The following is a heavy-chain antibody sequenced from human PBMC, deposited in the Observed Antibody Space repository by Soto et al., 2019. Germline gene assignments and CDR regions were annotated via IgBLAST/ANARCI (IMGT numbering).Heavy chain of an antibody. CDR2: ISYDGSNK. V-gene: IGHV3-30-3*01. CDR1: GFTFSSYA. CDR3: ARVVGSGEEGNAFDI. J-gene: IGHJ3*02. D-gene: IGHD3-10*01. Sequence: GGSLRLSCAASGFTFSSYAMHWVRQAPGKGLEWVAVISYDGSNKYYADSVKGRFTIARDNAKNTLYLQMNSLRAEDTAVYYCARVVGSGEEGNAFDIWGQGTMVTVSS.